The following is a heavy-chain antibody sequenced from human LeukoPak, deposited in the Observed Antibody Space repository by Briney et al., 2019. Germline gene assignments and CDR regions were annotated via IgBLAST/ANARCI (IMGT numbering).Heavy chain of an antibody. CDR2: ISSDGRST. Sequence: PGGSLRLSCAASGFTFTNYWMHWVRQAPGLGLVWVSRISSDGRSTSYADSVKGRFTISRDNAKNTLYLQMNSLRAEDTAVYYCGRALYRGFDYWGQGTLVTVSS. CDR3: GRALYRGFDY. D-gene: IGHD1-26*01. J-gene: IGHJ4*02. CDR1: GFTFTNYW. V-gene: IGHV3-74*01.